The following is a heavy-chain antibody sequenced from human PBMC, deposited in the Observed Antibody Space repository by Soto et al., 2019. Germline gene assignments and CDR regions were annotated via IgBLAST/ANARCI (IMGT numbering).Heavy chain of an antibody. Sequence: SETLSLTCTVSGDSISNDYYYWTWIRQHPGKGLEWIGYIYFRGGTSYNPSLRSRLNMSVDTSKNQFSLTLTSVTAADTAVYYCARDRRFCTTSNCYGLYYFDYWGQGALVTVSS. CDR1: GDSISNDYYY. CDR3: ARDRRFCTTSNCYGLYYFDY. CDR2: IYFRGGT. V-gene: IGHV4-31*03. D-gene: IGHD2-2*01. J-gene: IGHJ4*02.